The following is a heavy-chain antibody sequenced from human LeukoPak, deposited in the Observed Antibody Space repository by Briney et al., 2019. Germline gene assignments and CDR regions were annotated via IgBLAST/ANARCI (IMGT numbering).Heavy chain of an antibody. CDR3: ARVPYYYGSGSQYYFDY. V-gene: IGHV4-31*03. D-gene: IGHD3-10*01. CDR1: GGSISSGGYY. Sequence: SETLSLTCTVSGGSISSGGYYWSWIRQHPGKGLEWIGYIYYSGSTYYNPSLKSRVTISVDTSKNQFSLQLSSVSAADTAVYYCARVPYYYGSGSQYYFDYWGQGTLVTVSS. J-gene: IGHJ4*02. CDR2: IYYSGST.